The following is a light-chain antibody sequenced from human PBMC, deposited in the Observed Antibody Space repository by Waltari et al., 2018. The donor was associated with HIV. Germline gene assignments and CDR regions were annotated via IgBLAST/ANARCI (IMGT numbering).Light chain of an antibody. V-gene: IGLV7-43*01. CDR1: TGAVTSAYY. Sequence: QTVVTQEPSLTVSPGGTVTLTCASSTGAVTSAYYPNWFRLKPGQAPRALIYSTNYKHAWTPVRFSGSLLGGKAALTLSGVHPEDEAEYYCQLYYDGAWVFGGGTKLTIL. J-gene: IGLJ3*02. CDR2: STN. CDR3: QLYYDGAWV.